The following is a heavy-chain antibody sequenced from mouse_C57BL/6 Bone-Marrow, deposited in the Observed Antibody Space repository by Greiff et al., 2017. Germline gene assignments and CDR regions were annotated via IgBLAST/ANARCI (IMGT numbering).Heavy chain of an antibody. Sequence: VKQRPGQGLEWIGRIHPSDSDTNYNQKFKGKATLTVDKSSSTAYMQLSSLTSEDSAVYYCAIYGNWFAYWGQGTLVTVSA. CDR2: IHPSDSDT. V-gene: IGHV1-74*01. CDR3: AIYGNWFAY. D-gene: IGHD1-1*01. J-gene: IGHJ3*01.